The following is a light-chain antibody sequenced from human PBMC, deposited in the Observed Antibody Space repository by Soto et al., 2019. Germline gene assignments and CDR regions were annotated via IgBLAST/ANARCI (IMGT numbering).Light chain of an antibody. CDR1: QTVSSN. Sequence: EIGMTQSPSTLSVSPGEIATLSCRASQTVSSNLAWYQQKPGQAPSLLIYGAFTRASGIPARFSGTGSGTEFTLTISSLQSEDFVAYYCQQYGYSPTTFGQGTRLEIK. CDR2: GAF. J-gene: IGKJ5*01. CDR3: QQYGYSPTT. V-gene: IGKV3-15*01.